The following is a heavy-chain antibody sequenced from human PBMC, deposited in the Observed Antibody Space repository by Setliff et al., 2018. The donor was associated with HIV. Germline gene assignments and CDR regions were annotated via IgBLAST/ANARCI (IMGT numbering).Heavy chain of an antibody. CDR1: GGSISSSSYY. V-gene: IGHV4-61*05. Sequence: PPETLSLTCTVSGGSISSSSYYWGWIRQPPGKGLEYIGEIYYTGSTNPNPSLQSRTIIGVDQSKNQLTLMMTSVTAADTAVYYCARVGGGSKPTSSHYYYYLDVWGSGTSVTVSS. CDR2: IYYTGST. D-gene: IGHD5-12*01. CDR3: ARVGGGSKPTSSHYYYYLDV. J-gene: IGHJ6*03.